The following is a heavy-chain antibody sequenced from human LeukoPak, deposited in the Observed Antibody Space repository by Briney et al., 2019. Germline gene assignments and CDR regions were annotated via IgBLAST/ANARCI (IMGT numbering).Heavy chain of an antibody. J-gene: IGHJ4*02. CDR3: ARVGTGTTVIE. CDR1: GFTFNDYA. D-gene: IGHD4-17*01. V-gene: IGHV3-20*04. CDR2: INGQGDDT. Sequence: PGGSPRLSCAASGFTFNDYAMNWVRQAPGKGLEWVSGINGQGDDTGYADSVKGRFTISRDNAKNSLYLQMNSLRAEDTALYYCARVGTGTTVIEWGQGSLVTVSS.